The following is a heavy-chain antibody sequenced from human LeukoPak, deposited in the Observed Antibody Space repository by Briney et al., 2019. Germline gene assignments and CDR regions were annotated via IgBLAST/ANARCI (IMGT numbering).Heavy chain of an antibody. CDR1: GFTVSSNH. CDR2: IYNTGST. Sequence: PGGSLRLSCAASGFTVSSNHMTWVRQAPGKGLEWVSVIYNTGSTYYAESVKGRFTISRDNSKNTLYLQMNSLRAEDTAVYYCARSGDDYPFYYYYYYMDVWGKGTTVTISS. D-gene: IGHD4-11*01. V-gene: IGHV3-66*01. J-gene: IGHJ6*03. CDR3: ARSGDDYPFYYYYYYMDV.